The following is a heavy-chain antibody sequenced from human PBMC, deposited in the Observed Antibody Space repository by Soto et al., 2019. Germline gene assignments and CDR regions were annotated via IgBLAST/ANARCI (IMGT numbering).Heavy chain of an antibody. CDR1: GGSFRGYY. Sequence: QAQLQQWGAGLLEPSETLSLTCAVYGGSFRGYYWTWIRQAPGKGLEWIGEINHSGSTNYNPSLKSRVTISLDTSKNQFSLKLSSVTAADTAMYFCARGPSEFIVVGHYYGMDVWGQGTTVTV. V-gene: IGHV4-34*01. CDR2: INHSGST. D-gene: IGHD2-21*01. CDR3: ARGPSEFIVVGHYYGMDV. J-gene: IGHJ6*02.